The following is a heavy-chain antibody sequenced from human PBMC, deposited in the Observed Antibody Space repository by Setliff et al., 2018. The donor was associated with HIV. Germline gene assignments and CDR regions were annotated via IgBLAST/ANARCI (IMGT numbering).Heavy chain of an antibody. J-gene: IGHJ4*02. CDR2: ISSSGSTK. D-gene: IGHD3-22*01. Sequence: PGGSLRLSCAASGFTFSSYEMNWVRQAPGKGLEWVSYISSSGSTKYYADSVKGRFTISRDNAKNTLCLQRNSLRAEDTAIYYCAKTAYKHQYYYASSGYLDCWGQGTLVT. CDR1: GFTFSSYE. V-gene: IGHV3-48*03. CDR3: AKTAYKHQYYYASSGYLDC.